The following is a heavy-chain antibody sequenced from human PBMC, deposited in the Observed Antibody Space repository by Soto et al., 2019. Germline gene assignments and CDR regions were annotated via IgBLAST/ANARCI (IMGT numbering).Heavy chain of an antibody. CDR2: IYYSGST. V-gene: IGHV4-31*08. Sequence: QVQLQESGPGLVKPSQTLSRTCTVAGGSISSGGYYWSWSRQHPGKGWQWIGYIYYSGSTYYNPSLRSRVTISVHTTKHQFSFKPNSETAADTDVYCWENGGSMAHYYYDGIDGWGQGNTVTVSS. CDR1: GGSISSGGYY. J-gene: IGHJ6*02. CDR3: ENGGSMAHYYYDGIDG. D-gene: IGHD6-6*01.